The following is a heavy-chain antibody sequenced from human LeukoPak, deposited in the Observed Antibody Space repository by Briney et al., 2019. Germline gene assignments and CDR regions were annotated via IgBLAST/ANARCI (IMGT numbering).Heavy chain of an antibody. J-gene: IGHJ6*02. CDR2: MSGIGGFV. D-gene: IGHD4/OR15-4a*01. CDR3: ARDDYSDSPTYYNGMDV. V-gene: IGHV3-11*04. Sequence: PGGSLRLSCAASGFTFSDYYMSWIRQAPGKGLEWVSSMSGIGGFVHYADSVKGRFTISRDNARSSLFLQMTSLRAEDTAVYFCARDDYSDSPTYYNGMDVWGQGTAVTVSS. CDR1: GFTFSDYY.